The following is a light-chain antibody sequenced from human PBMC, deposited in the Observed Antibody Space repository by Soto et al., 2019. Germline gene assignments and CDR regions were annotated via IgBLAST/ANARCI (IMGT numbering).Light chain of an antibody. CDR1: SSNIGAGYD. Sequence: QSVLTQPPSVSGAPGQRVTISCTGSSSNIGAGYDVHWYQQLPGTAPKLLIYGNSNRPSGVPDRFSGSKSGNSASLAITGLQAEDEADYYCQSYDSRLRGVVFGGGTKLTVL. CDR2: GNS. J-gene: IGLJ2*01. CDR3: QSYDSRLRGVV. V-gene: IGLV1-40*01.